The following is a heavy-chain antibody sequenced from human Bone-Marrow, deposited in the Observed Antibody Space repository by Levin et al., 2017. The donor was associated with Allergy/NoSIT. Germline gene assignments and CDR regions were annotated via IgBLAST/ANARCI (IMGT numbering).Heavy chain of an antibody. J-gene: IGHJ4*02. CDR2: IKEDGSEE. Sequence: PGGSLRLSCAASGFIFSNYWMTWVRQAPGKGLEWMASIKEDGSEEYFVDSVRGRFIISRDNARNSLFLQMDSLRTEDTAVYYCAPIKARTHYYDSSGNFWERLLGPPDYWGQGTLVTVSS. CDR1: GFIFSNYW. V-gene: IGHV3-7*01. CDR3: APIKARTHYYDSSGNFWERLLGPPDY. D-gene: IGHD3-22*01.